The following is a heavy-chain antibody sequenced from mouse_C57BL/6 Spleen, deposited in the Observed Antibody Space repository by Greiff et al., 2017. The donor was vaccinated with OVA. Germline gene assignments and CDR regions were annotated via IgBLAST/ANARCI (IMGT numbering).Heavy chain of an antibody. Sequence: VQGVESGAELVRPGTSVKVSCKASGYAFTNYLIEWVKQRPGQGLEWIGVINPGSGGTNYNEKFKGKATLTADKSSSTAYMQLSSLTSEDSAGYFCARRDGYYDHWGQGTTLTVSS. CDR2: INPGSGGT. J-gene: IGHJ2*01. D-gene: IGHD2-3*01. CDR3: ARRDGYYDH. CDR1: GYAFTNYL. V-gene: IGHV1-54*01.